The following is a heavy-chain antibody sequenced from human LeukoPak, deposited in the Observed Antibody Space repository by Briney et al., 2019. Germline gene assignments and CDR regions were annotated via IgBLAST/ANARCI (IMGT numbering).Heavy chain of an antibody. CDR3: ARGPVASRGITGIDVGVDL. V-gene: IGHV3-7*04. D-gene: IGHD1-20*01. CDR1: GFTFSSYW. Sequence: GESLRLSCVGSGFTFSSYWRTCVRQAPGKGLEWVANMRQDGSEIYYVDSVKGRFTISRDNGKKSLFLHMNSLRADDTALYYCARGPVASRGITGIDVGVDLWGQGTLVSVSS. CDR2: MRQDGSEI. J-gene: IGHJ5*02.